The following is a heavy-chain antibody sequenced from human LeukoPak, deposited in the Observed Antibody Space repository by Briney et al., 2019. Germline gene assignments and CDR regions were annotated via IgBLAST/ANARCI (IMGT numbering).Heavy chain of an antibody. Sequence: ASVKVSCKASGYTFTSYAMNWVRQAPGQGLEWMGWINTNTGNPTYAQGFTGRFVFSLDTSVSTAYLQISSLKAEDTAVYYCARCSVGYYYYYYGMDVWGQGTTVTVSS. V-gene: IGHV7-4-1*02. CDR3: ARCSVGYYYYYYGMDV. D-gene: IGHD3-10*02. CDR1: GYTFTSYA. J-gene: IGHJ6*02. CDR2: INTNTGNP.